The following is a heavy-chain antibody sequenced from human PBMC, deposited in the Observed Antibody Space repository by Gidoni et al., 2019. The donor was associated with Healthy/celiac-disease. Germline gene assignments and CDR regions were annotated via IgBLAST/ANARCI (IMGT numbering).Heavy chain of an antibody. CDR3: AREGDGTMVTRGVAPFDY. Sequence: EVQLVESGGGLVQPGGSLRLSCAASGFTVSRNYLSLVRQAPGKGLEWVSVIYSGGSTYYADSVKGRFTISRDNSKNTLYLQMNSLRAEDTAVYYCAREGDGTMVTRGVAPFDYWGQGTLVTVSS. CDR2: IYSGGST. D-gene: IGHD5-18*01. J-gene: IGHJ4*02. V-gene: IGHV3-66*01. CDR1: GFTVSRNY.